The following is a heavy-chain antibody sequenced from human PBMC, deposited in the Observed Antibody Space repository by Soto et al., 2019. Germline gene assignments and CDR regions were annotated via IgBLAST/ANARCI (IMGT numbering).Heavy chain of an antibody. CDR1: VGTFSSYT. CDR3: ARDSVVQDVSRLDV. D-gene: IGHD2-15*01. Sequence: SGKVSCKASVGTFSSYTSSWVRQAPGQGLEWMGRIIPILGIANYAQKFQGRVTITADKSTSTAYMELSSLRSEETAVYYCARDSVVQDVSRLDVWGKGTTVTVSS. CDR2: IIPILGIA. V-gene: IGHV1-69*04. J-gene: IGHJ6*04.